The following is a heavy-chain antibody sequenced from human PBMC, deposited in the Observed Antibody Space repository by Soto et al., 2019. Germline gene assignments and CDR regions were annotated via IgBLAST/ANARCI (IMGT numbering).Heavy chain of an antibody. Sequence: GGSLRLSCAASGFTFSSYGMHWTRQAPGKGLEWVAVIWYDGSNKYYADSVKGRFTISRDNSKNTLYLQMNSLRAEDTAVYYCAREGPTIFGVEPVALDYWGQGTLVTVSS. CDR2: IWYDGSNK. J-gene: IGHJ4*02. D-gene: IGHD3-3*01. CDR1: GFTFSSYG. CDR3: AREGPTIFGVEPVALDY. V-gene: IGHV3-33*01.